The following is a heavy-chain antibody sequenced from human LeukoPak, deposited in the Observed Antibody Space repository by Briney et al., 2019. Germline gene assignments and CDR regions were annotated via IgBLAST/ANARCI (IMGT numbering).Heavy chain of an antibody. V-gene: IGHV4-39*07. CDR1: SGSISTSNYY. Sequence: SETLSLTCTVSSGSISTSNYYWGWVRQPPGKALERIGNIFYSGSTYYSPSLKSRVTISLDTSRNQFSLKLNSVTAADTAVYYCARFRLLTFDYWGQGTLVTVSS. CDR2: IFYSGST. D-gene: IGHD6-25*01. CDR3: ARFRLLTFDY. J-gene: IGHJ4*02.